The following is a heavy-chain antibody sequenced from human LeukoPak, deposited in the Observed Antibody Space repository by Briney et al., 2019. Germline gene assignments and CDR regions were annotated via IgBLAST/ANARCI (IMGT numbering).Heavy chain of an antibody. CDR3: ARDRRFLYYYYGMDV. J-gene: IGHJ6*02. CDR2: IYYSGST. D-gene: IGHD3-3*01. Sequence: PSETLSLPCTVSGGSVSSGSYYWSWIRQPPGKGLEWIGYIYYSGSTNYNPSLKSRVTISVDTSKNQFSLKLSSVTAADTAVYYCARDRRFLYYYYGMDVWGQGTTVTVSS. V-gene: IGHV4-61*01. CDR1: GGSVSSGSYY.